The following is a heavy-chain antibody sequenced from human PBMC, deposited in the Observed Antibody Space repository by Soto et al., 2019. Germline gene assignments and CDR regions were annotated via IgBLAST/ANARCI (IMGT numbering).Heavy chain of an antibody. V-gene: IGHV3-9*01. CDR2: INWNSGIT. CDR1: GVTFEDHD. D-gene: IGHD3-22*01. CDR3: AKGRCARTVVSNWFEP. Sequence: PGGTLRLSCAATGVTFEDHDMHSIRQVPGKGLEWVAGINWNSGITGYADSVKGRFTISRDNANNSMHLEMNSLKSEDTALYYCAKGRCARTVVSNWFEPLGQGTLVTVSS. J-gene: IGHJ5*02.